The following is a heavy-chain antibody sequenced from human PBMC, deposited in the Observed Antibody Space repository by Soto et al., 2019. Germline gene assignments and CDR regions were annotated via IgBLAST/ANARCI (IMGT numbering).Heavy chain of an antibody. D-gene: IGHD1-1*01. CDR2: ISGNNGYT. CDR1: GYDFTRYG. CDR3: GRVEHVSLMRGGWKYYFDY. J-gene: IGHJ4*02. Sequence: QVQRVQSEPEVRLPGASVKISCKASGYDFTRYGISWVRQAPGQGLQWMGWISGNNGYTNQAQHLQGRLTLTTDTTTNTTNMELKTLKTDDTDTYYCGRVEHVSLMRGGWKYYFDYWGQGTLVTVSS. V-gene: IGHV1-18*01.